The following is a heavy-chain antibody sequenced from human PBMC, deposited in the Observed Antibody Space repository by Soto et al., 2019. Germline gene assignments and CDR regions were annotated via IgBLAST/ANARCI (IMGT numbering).Heavy chain of an antibody. V-gene: IGHV1-18*01. D-gene: IGHD2-2*03. CDR1: GYIFVNYG. CDR2: ISPYTGNT. J-gene: IGHJ6*02. CDR3: VIVDNSASPAQREV. Sequence: QVQLVQSGDEVKKPGASVKVSCKASGYIFVNYGIAWVRQAPGQGLEWMGWISPYTGNTHSATKVQGRLTMTTHTSTSPAYMDLGRLTSEDTAVYYCVIVDNSASPAQREVWGQGTTVTFYS.